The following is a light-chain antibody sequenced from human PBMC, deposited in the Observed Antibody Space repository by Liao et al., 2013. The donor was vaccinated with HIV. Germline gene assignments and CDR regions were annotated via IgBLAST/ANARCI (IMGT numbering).Light chain of an antibody. Sequence: SYELTQPPSVSVSPGQTASITCSGDKLGDKYACWYQQTLGQSPVVVIYQDNKRPSGIPERFSGSNSGNTATLTISGTQAMDEADYYCQAWDNITGVFGGGTKLTVL. V-gene: IGLV3-1*01. CDR1: KLGDKY. J-gene: IGLJ3*02. CDR2: QDN. CDR3: QAWDNITGV.